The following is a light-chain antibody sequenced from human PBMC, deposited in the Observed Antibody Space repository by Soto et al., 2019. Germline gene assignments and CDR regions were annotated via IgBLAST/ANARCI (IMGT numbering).Light chain of an antibody. CDR3: QQYGSSPQT. CDR1: QSVSNSY. Sequence: EIVLTQSPGTLSLSPGERATLSCRASQSVSNSYLAWYQQKPGQAPRLLIYGVSSRATGVPDRFSGSGSGTDFTLTICRLEPEDFAVYYCQQYGSSPQTFGQGTKVEIK. J-gene: IGKJ1*01. CDR2: GVS. V-gene: IGKV3-20*01.